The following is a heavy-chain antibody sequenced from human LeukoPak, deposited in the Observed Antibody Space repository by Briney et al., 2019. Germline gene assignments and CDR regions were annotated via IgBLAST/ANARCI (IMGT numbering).Heavy chain of an antibody. Sequence: SETLSLTCAVYGGSFSGYYWSWIRQPPGKGLEWIGEINHSGSTNYNPSLKSRVTISVDTSKNQFSLKLSSVTAADTAVYYCARGAGLLSYFDYWGQGTLVTVSS. CDR2: INHSGST. D-gene: IGHD3-10*01. CDR3: ARGAGLLSYFDY. J-gene: IGHJ4*02. V-gene: IGHV4-34*01. CDR1: GGSFSGYY.